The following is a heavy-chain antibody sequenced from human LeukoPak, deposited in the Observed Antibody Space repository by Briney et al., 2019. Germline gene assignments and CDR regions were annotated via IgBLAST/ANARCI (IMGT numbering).Heavy chain of an antibody. CDR1: GFTFSSYW. D-gene: IGHD3-10*01. CDR3: ARSEYYGSGSYYTYPDY. J-gene: IGHJ4*02. Sequence: PGGSLRLSCAASGFTFSSYWMSWVRQAPGKGLEWGANIKQDGSEKYYVDSVKGRFTISRDNAKNSLYLQMNSLRAEDTAVYYCARSEYYGSGSYYTYPDYWGQGTLVTVSS. CDR2: IKQDGSEK. V-gene: IGHV3-7*01.